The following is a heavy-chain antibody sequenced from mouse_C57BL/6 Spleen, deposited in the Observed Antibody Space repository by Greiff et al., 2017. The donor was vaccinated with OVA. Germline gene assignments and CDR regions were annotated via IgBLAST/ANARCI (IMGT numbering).Heavy chain of an antibody. J-gene: IGHJ2*01. D-gene: IGHD2-4*01. CDR1: GFNIKVYY. CDR3: ANFLDFGDFDD. V-gene: IGHV14-2*01. CDR2: IDPEDGET. Sequence: VQLQQSGAELVKPGASVKLSCTASGFNIKVYYMHWVKQRTEQGLEWIGRIDPEDGETKYAPKFQGKATITADTSSNTAYLQRSSLTSEDTAVYYCANFLDFGDFDDWGQGTTLTVSS.